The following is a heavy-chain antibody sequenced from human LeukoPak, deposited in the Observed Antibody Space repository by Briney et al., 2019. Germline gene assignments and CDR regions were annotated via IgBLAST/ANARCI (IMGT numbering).Heavy chain of an antibody. V-gene: IGHV4-59*01. CDR2: IHYSGST. Sequence: SETLSLTCTVSGGSISSYYWSWIRQPPGEGLEWSGYIHYSGSTNYNPSLKSRVSISVDTSKNQFSLELSSVTAADTAVYYCARTTYCGGDCYSFDYWGQGTLVTVSS. J-gene: IGHJ4*02. CDR3: ARTTYCGGDCYSFDY. D-gene: IGHD2-21*02. CDR1: GGSISSYY.